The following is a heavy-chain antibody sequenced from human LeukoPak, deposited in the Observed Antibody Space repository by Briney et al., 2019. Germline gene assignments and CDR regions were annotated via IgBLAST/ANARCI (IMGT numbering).Heavy chain of an antibody. J-gene: IGHJ5*02. CDR1: GGSISSYY. D-gene: IGHD5-24*01. V-gene: IGHV4-4*09. Sequence: SETLSLTCTVSGGSISSYYWSWIRQPPGKGLEWIGYIYTGGSTNYNPSLKSRVTISVDTSKNQFSLKLSSVTAADTAVYYCARIGDGYNLWFDPWGQGTLVTVSS. CDR3: ARIGDGYNLWFDP. CDR2: IYTGGST.